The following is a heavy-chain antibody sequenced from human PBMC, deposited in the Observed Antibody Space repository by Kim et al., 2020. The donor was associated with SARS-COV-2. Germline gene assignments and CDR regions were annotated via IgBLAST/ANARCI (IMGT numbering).Heavy chain of an antibody. Sequence: GGSLRLSCTASGFTFGDYAMSWFRQAPGKGLEWVGFIRSKAYGGTTEYAASVKGRFTISRDDSKSIAYLQMNSLKTEDTAVYYCTRYCQNSGCTFDYWGQGTLVTVSS. V-gene: IGHV3-49*03. CDR1: GFTFGDYA. J-gene: IGHJ4*02. D-gene: IGHD6-19*01. CDR3: TRYCQNSGCTFDY. CDR2: IRSKAYGGTT.